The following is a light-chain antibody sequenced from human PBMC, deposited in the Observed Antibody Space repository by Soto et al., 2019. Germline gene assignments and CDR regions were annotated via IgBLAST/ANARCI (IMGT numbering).Light chain of an antibody. J-gene: IGKJ4*01. V-gene: IGKV3-11*01. CDR2: DAS. CDR3: QQRSNWHT. Sequence: EIVLTQSPATLPLSPRERATLSCRASQSVSSYLAWYQQKPGQAPRLLIYDASNRATGIPARFSGSGSGTDFTLTISSLEPGDFAVYYCQQRSNWHTFGGGTKVEIK. CDR1: QSVSSY.